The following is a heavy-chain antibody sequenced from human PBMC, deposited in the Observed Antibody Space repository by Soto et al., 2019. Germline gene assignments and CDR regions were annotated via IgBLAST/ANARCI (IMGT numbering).Heavy chain of an antibody. Sequence: EVQLVESGGGLVQPGKSLRLSCAASGFTFDDYAMHWVRQVPGKGLDWVSGLSWNSGTIDYADSVKGRFTISRDNAKNSLHLQMNSLKPEDTAFYYCAKAESSGWYYSLDYWGQGTLVTVSS. CDR3: AKAESSGWYYSLDY. J-gene: IGHJ4*02. D-gene: IGHD6-19*01. V-gene: IGHV3-9*01. CDR1: GFTFDDYA. CDR2: LSWNSGTI.